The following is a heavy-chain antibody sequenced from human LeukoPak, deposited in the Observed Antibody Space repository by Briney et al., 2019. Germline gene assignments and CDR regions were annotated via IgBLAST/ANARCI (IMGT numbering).Heavy chain of an antibody. CDR2: ISYDGSIK. D-gene: IGHD6-19*01. V-gene: IGHV3-30*03. CDR1: GFTFSDHC. CDR3: ARGPGYSSGWYVLSVDY. J-gene: IGHJ4*02. Sequence: PGGSLRLSCAASGFTFSDHCMDWVRQAPGKGLEWVAVISYDGSIKYYADSVKGRFTTSRDNSKNMLYLQMNSLSAEDTAVYYCARGPGYSSGWYVLSVDYWGQGTLVTVSS.